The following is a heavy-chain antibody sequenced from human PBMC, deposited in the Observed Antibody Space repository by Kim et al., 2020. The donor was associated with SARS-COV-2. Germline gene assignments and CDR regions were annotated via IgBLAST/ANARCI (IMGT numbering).Heavy chain of an antibody. V-gene: IGHV1-3*01. CDR1: GYTFTSYA. Sequence: ASVKVSCKASGYTFTSYAMHWVRQAPGQRLEWMGWINAGNGNTKYSHKFQGRVTITRDTSASTDYMELSSLRSEDTAVYYCARYSGYGGEGYFDLWGRGTLVTVSS. CDR3: ARYSGYGGEGYFDL. CDR2: INAGNGNT. J-gene: IGHJ2*01. D-gene: IGHD5-12*01.